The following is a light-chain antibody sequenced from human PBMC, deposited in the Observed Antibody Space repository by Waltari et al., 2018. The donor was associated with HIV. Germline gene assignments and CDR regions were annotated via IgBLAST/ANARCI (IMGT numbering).Light chain of an antibody. CDR1: TLGDKY. J-gene: IGLJ2*01. CDR2: QDS. CDR3: QAWDSSTVV. Sequence: SYELTQPPSVSVSPGQTASITCSGDTLGDKYACWYQKKPGQSPVLVIYQDSRRPSGIPGRFSGSNSGNTAALTISGTQAMDEADYYCQAWDSSTVVFGGGTKLTVL. V-gene: IGLV3-1*01.